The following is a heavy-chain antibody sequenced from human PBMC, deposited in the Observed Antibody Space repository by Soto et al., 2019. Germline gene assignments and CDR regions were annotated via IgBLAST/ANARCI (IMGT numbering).Heavy chain of an antibody. CDR3: VKKSIGTVTNPVYWSFDL. CDR1: GFTFINYA. J-gene: IGHJ2*01. V-gene: IGHV3-23*01. D-gene: IGHD4-17*01. CDR2: TSGGGDVA. Sequence: EVQLLESGGGLIQPGGSLRLSCTASGFTFINYAMNWVRQAPGKGLEWVSGTSGGGDVAFYADSVKGRFAISRDNSKNRLYLQMNSLRAEDTALYYCVKKSIGTVTNPVYWSFDLWGRGTLVTVSS.